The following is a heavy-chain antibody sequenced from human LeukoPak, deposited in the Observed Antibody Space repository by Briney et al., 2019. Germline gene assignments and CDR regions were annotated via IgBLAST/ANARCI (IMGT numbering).Heavy chain of an antibody. J-gene: IGHJ6*04. V-gene: IGHV4-34*01. CDR3: ARGRKRMDV. Sequence: SETLSLTCAVYGGSFGGYYWSWIRQPPGKGLEWIGEINHSGSTNYNPSLKSRVTISVDTSKNQFSLKLSSVTAADTAVYYCARGRKRMDVWGKGTTVTVSS. CDR1: GGSFGGYY. CDR2: INHSGST.